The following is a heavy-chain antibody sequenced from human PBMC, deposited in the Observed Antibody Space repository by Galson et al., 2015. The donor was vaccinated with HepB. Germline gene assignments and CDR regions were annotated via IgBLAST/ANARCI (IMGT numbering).Heavy chain of an antibody. CDR3: VAYTYGYPN. CDR1: GLTFTDHH. CDR2: SRDRVAGFTT. J-gene: IGHJ4*02. D-gene: IGHD5-18*01. Sequence: SLRLSCAVSGLTFTDHHMDWVRQAPGKGLEWIGRSRDRVAGFTTEYAESEKVRVTILRDDSKKSLFLQMNTLKTEDTAVYYCVAYTYGYPNWGQGTLVTVSS. V-gene: IGHV3-72*01.